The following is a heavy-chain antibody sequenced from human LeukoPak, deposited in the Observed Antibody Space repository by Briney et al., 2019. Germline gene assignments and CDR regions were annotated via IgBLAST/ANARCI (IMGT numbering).Heavy chain of an antibody. CDR2: IYPGGSET. Sequence: GESLKISCKGLGYSFSSYWNAWVRQRPGKGLEWMGIIYPGGSETRYDPSFQGQVTISADKSISTAYLQWSSLKASDTAMYYCARVIHLGELSLYDYWGQGTLVTVSS. CDR1: GYSFSSYW. D-gene: IGHD3-16*02. J-gene: IGHJ4*02. CDR3: ARVIHLGELSLYDY. V-gene: IGHV5-51*01.